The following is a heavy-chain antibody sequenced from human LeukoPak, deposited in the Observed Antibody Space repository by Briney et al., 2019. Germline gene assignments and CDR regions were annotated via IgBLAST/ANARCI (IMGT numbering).Heavy chain of an antibody. CDR3: ASPQVGGGVVVAAPAY. CDR2: ISAYNGNT. Sequence: ASVKVSCKASGYTFTSYGISWVRQAPGQGLEWMGWISAYNGNTNYAQKLQGRVTMTTDTSTSTAYMELRSLRSDDTAVYYCASPQVGGGVVVAAPAYWGQGTLVTASS. D-gene: IGHD2-15*01. V-gene: IGHV1-18*01. CDR1: GYTFTSYG. J-gene: IGHJ4*02.